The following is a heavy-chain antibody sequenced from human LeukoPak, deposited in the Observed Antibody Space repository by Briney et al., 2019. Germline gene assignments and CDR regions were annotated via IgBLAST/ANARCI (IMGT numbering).Heavy chain of an antibody. CDR1: GGSISSGGYY. CDR2: IYYSGST. Sequence: SETLSLTCTVSGGSISSGGYYWSWIRQHPGKGLEWIGYIYYSGSTYYNPSLKSRVTISVNTSKNQFSLKLSSVTAGDTAVYYCARADSSGYSLFDYWGQGTLVTVSS. D-gene: IGHD3-22*01. J-gene: IGHJ4*02. CDR3: ARADSSGYSLFDY. V-gene: IGHV4-31*03.